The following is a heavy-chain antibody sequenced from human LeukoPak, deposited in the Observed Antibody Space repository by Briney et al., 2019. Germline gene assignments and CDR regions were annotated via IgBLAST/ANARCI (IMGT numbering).Heavy chain of an antibody. V-gene: IGHV1-18*01. CDR2: ISAYNGNT. D-gene: IGHD6-19*01. CDR3: ARDILFGYSSGWYGGYYYYGMDV. CDR1: GYTFTSYG. J-gene: IGHJ6*02. Sequence: ASVKVSCKASGYTFTSYGISWVRQAPGQGLEWMGWISAYNGNTNYAQKLQGRVTMTTDTSTSTAYMELRSLRSDDTAVYYCARDILFGYSSGWYGGYYYYGMDVWGQGTTVTVSS.